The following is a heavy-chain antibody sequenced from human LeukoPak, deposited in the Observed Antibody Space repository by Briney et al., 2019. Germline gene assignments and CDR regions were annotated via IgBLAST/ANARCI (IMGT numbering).Heavy chain of an antibody. Sequence: SETLSLTCTVSGGSISSYYWSWIRQPPGKGLESIGYIYYSGSTNYNPSLKSRVTISVDTSKNQFSLKLSSVTAADTAVYYCARQRGSSWFPNWFDPWGQGTLVTVSS. D-gene: IGHD6-13*01. V-gene: IGHV4-59*08. CDR1: GGSISSYY. J-gene: IGHJ5*02. CDR2: IYYSGST. CDR3: ARQRGSSWFPNWFDP.